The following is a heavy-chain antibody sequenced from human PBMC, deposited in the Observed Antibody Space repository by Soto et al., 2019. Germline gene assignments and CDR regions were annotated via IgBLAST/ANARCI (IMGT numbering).Heavy chain of an antibody. CDR1: GGTFSSYA. CDR3: ALIYGGNSGSYYYYYMDV. Sequence: ASVKVSCKASGGTFSSYAISWVRQAPGQGLEWMGGIIPIFGTANYAQKFQGRVTITADESTSTAYMELSSLRSEDTAVYYCALIYGGNSGSYYYYYMDVWGKGTTVTVSS. V-gene: IGHV1-69*13. CDR2: IIPIFGTA. D-gene: IGHD4-17*01. J-gene: IGHJ6*03.